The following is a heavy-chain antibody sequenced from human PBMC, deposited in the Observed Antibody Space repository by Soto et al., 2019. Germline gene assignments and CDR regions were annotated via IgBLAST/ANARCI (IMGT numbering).Heavy chain of an antibody. J-gene: IGHJ6*02. CDR2: IWYDGSNK. V-gene: IGHV3-33*01. D-gene: IGHD3-10*01. CDR3: AREWDGVWFGESRYYYYYGMDV. Sequence: QVQLVESGGGVVQPGRSLRLSCAASGFTFSSYGMHWVRQAPGKGLEWVAVIWYDGSNKYYADSVKGRFTISRDNSKNTLYLQMNSLRAEDTAVYYCAREWDGVWFGESRYYYYYGMDVWGQGTTVTFSS. CDR1: GFTFSSYG.